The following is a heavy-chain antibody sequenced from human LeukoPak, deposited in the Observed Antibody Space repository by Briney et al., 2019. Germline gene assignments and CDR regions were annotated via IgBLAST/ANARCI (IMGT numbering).Heavy chain of an antibody. J-gene: IGHJ5*02. CDR3: VRPGFPVGDSGCDHSDNWFDP. CDR1: VFTFSRYA. Sequence: GGSLRLSSSAPVFTFSRYAMHWVRQAPGKGLEYVSAISSNGGSTYYADSVKGRFTISRDNSKNTLYLQMSSLRAEHTAVYYCVRPGFPVGDSGCDHSDNWFDPWGQGTLVTVSS. CDR2: ISSNGGST. D-gene: IGHD5-12*01. V-gene: IGHV3-64D*09.